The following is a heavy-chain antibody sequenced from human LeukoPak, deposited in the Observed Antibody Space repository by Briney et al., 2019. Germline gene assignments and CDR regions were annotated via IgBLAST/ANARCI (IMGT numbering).Heavy chain of an antibody. J-gene: IGHJ4*02. CDR3: AKGVSKYDFDY. CDR1: GFPLSDYA. V-gene: IGHV3-23*01. D-gene: IGHD4-11*01. Sequence: TGGSLRLSCAASGFPLSDYALSWVRQAPGKGLEWVSGISGGTYDADSVRGRFTISRDNSKNTLYLQVNSLRAEDTAVYYCAKGVSKYDFDYWGQGTLVTVS. CDR2: ISGGT.